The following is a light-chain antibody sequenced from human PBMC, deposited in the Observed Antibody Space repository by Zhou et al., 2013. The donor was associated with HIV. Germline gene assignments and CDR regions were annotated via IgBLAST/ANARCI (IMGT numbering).Light chain of an antibody. J-gene: IGKJ4*01. CDR1: QSVSYSY. Sequence: EIVLTQSPGTLSLSPGERATLSCRASQSVSYSYLAWYQQKPGQAPRLLIYGISSRATGIPDRFSGSGSGTDFTLTISRLEPEDSAVYYCQQRSSWPRILTFGGGTVVEIK. CDR3: QQRSSWPRILT. CDR2: GIS. V-gene: IGKV3D-20*02.